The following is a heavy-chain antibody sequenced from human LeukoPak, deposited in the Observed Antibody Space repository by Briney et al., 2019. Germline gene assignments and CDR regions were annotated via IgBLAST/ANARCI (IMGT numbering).Heavy chain of an antibody. D-gene: IGHD3-9*01. Sequence: VSVKVSCKASGYTFTSYGISWVRQAPGQGLEWMGWISAYNGNTNYAQKLQGRVTMTTDTSTSTAYMELRSLRSDDTAVYYCARASELRYFDWLKGNYFDYWGQGTLVTVSS. CDR1: GYTFTSYG. J-gene: IGHJ4*02. V-gene: IGHV1-18*01. CDR3: ARASELRYFDWLKGNYFDY. CDR2: ISAYNGNT.